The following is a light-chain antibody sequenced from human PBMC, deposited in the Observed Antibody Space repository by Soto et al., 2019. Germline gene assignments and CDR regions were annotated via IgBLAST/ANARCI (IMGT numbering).Light chain of an antibody. CDR1: QGISTW. CDR2: DAS. CDR3: QQYSSYSRT. V-gene: IGKV1-5*01. Sequence: DIQMTQFPYTLSSSVGDRVTITCRASQGISTWLAWYQQKPGTAPKLLIYDASSLESGVPSRFSGSGSGTEFTLTISSLQPDDYATYYCQQYSSYSRTFGQGTKVDIK. J-gene: IGKJ1*01.